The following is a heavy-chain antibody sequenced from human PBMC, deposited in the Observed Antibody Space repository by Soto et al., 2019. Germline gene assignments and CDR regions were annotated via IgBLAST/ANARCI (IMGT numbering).Heavy chain of an antibody. CDR1: GYTFTSYD. CDR2: MSPSSGTT. Sequence: QVQLVQSGAEVKKPGASVKVSCKASGYTFTSYDISWVRQATGQGLEWMGWMSPSSGTTGFVQKFQGRFTVTRDTSISTAYMEVTSLTSEDTSVYYCARTIFGVATYYFDYWGQGTLVTVSS. V-gene: IGHV1-8*01. D-gene: IGHD3-3*01. CDR3: ARTIFGVATYYFDY. J-gene: IGHJ4*02.